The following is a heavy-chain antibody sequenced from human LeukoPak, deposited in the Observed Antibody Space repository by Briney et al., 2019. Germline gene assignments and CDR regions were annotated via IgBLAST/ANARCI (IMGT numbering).Heavy chain of an antibody. J-gene: IGHJ4*02. CDR2: ISGSGGST. CDR1: GFTFSSYW. CDR3: ARDKGGVIATPSDY. Sequence: PGGSLRLSCAASGFTFSSYWMSWVRQAPGKGLEWVSAISGSGGSTYYADSVKGRFTISRDNSKNTLYLQMNSLRAEDTAVYHCARDKGGVIATPSDYWGQGALVTVSS. V-gene: IGHV3-23*01. D-gene: IGHD3-22*01.